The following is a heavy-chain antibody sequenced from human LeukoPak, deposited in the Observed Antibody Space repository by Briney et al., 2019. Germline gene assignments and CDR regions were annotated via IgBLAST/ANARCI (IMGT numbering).Heavy chain of an antibody. Sequence: GGCLRLSCSGSGFSFDSYGMHWVRRAPGKGLEWVSSITAGSSYIEYADSVKGRFTISRDNGRHSVFLQMNSLRVEDTAIYYCAREAYYPNTSGLKWFDPWGQGTPVTVSS. CDR3: AREAYYPNTSGLKWFDP. D-gene: IGHD3-22*01. CDR1: GFSFDSYG. V-gene: IGHV3-21*01. J-gene: IGHJ5*02. CDR2: ITAGSSYI.